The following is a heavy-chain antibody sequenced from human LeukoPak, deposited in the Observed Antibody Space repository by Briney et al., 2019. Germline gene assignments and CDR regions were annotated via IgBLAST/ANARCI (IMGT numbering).Heavy chain of an antibody. CDR3: ARALRLGWTGVDY. Sequence: SQTLSLTCAISGDSVSSNSAAWNWIRQSPSRGLEWLGRTYYRSKWYNDYAVSVKSRITINPDTSKNQFSLRLNSVTPEDTAVCYCARALRLGWTGVDYWGQATLVTVSS. CDR1: GDSVSSNSAA. CDR2: TYYRSKWYN. D-gene: IGHD6-19*01. J-gene: IGHJ4*02. V-gene: IGHV6-1*01.